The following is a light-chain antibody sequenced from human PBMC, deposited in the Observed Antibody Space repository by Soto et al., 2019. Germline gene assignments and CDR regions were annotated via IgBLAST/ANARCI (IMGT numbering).Light chain of an antibody. Sequence: DIVRTQSPLSLPVTPGEPPSISCRSSQSLLHSNGYNYLDWYLQKPEQSPPLLIYLGSNRASGVPDRFSGSGSGTDFTLKISSVEAEDVGVYYCMQSLQPPLTFGPGTKVDIK. CDR3: MQSLQPPLT. CDR2: LGS. V-gene: IGKV2-28*01. J-gene: IGKJ3*01. CDR1: QSLLHSNGYNY.